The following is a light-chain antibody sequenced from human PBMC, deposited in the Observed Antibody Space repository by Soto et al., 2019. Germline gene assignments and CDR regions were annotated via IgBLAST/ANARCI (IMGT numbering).Light chain of an antibody. J-gene: IGKJ1*01. V-gene: IGKV1-17*01. CDR1: QGIRND. CDR3: LQHNTFPWT. CDR2: SAS. Sequence: DLQMTQSPSSLSASVGDRVSITCRASQGIRNDLGWYQQKPGEAPRRLIYSASNLQSGVPSRFSGSGSGTEFILTIGSLQPEDSATYYCLQHNTFPWTFGQGTKVEIK.